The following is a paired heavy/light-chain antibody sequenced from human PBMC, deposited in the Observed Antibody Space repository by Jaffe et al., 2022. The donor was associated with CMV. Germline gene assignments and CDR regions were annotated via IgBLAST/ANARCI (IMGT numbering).Light chain of an antibody. CDR3: QQYNSYPIFT. V-gene: IGKV1-5*03. J-gene: IGKJ3*01. CDR1: QSISSW. Sequence: DIQMTQSPSTLSASVGDRVTITCRASQSISSWLAWYQQKPGKAPKLLIYKASSLESGVPSRFSGSGSGTEFTLTISSLQPDDFATYYCQQYNSYPIFTFGPGTKVDIK. CDR2: KAS.
Heavy chain of an antibody. V-gene: IGHV1-8*01. D-gene: IGHD2-15*01. Sequence: QVQLVQSGAEVKKPGASVKVSCKASGYTFTSYDINWVRQATGQGLEWMGWMNPNSGNTGYAQKFQGRVTMTRNTSISTAYMELSSLRSEDTAVYYCARGWGYCSGGSCYNDYYYGMDVWGQGTTVTVSS. J-gene: IGHJ6*02. CDR1: GYTFTSYD. CDR2: MNPNSGNT. CDR3: ARGWGYCSGGSCYNDYYYGMDV.